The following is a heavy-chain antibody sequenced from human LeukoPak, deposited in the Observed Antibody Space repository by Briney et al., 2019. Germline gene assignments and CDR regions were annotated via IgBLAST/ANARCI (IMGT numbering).Heavy chain of an antibody. CDR3: AKESGDCGADCLALNDY. CDR1: GFTFNTYT. Sequence: GGSLRLSCAASGFTFNTYTMSWFRQAPGKGLEWVSSINSRSTKMYYADSVKGRFTVSRDNTKNSLYLQMDSRRAEDTAVYFCAKESGDCGADCLALNDYWGQGTLVTVSS. V-gene: IGHV3-21*01. J-gene: IGHJ4*02. D-gene: IGHD2-21*02. CDR2: INSRSTKM.